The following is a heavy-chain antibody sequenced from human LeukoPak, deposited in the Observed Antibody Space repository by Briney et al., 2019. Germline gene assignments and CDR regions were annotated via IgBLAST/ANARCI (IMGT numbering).Heavy chain of an antibody. D-gene: IGHD3-22*01. CDR3: ATSINYCDSSGFDY. CDR1: GYTFTSYD. J-gene: IGHJ4*02. CDR2: MNPNSGNT. Sequence: ASVTVSCTASGYTFTSYDINWVRQATGQGLEWMGWMNPNSGNTGYAQKFQGRVTMTRNTSISTAYMELSSLRSEDTAVYYCATSINYCDSSGFDYWGQGTLVTVSS. V-gene: IGHV1-8*01.